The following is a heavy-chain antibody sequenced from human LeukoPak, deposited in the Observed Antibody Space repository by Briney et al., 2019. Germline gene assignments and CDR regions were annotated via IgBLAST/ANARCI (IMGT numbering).Heavy chain of an antibody. CDR1: GGTFSSYA. CDR2: IIPIFGTA. D-gene: IGHD6-13*01. J-gene: IGHJ4*02. V-gene: IGHV1-69*13. Sequence: ASVKVSCKASGGTFSSYAISWVRQAPGQGLEWMGGIIPIFGTANYAQKFQGRVTITADESTSTAYMELSSLRSEDTAVYYCARDRPYSSSWYEIDCWGQGTLVTVSS. CDR3: ARDRPYSSSWYEIDC.